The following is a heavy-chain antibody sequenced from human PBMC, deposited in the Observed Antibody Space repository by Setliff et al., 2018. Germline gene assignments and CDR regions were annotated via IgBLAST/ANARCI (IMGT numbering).Heavy chain of an antibody. D-gene: IGHD4-17*01. CDR1: GNSISNTGYY. Sequence: SETLSLTCIVAGNSISNTGYYWGWIRQPPGKGLEWIGRIYNSGTTNYNPSLKSRVTISADTSNNSFSLNLFSVTAADTAVYYCAGRDYGGGDSWGHGTLVTVSS. J-gene: IGHJ5*01. CDR2: IYNSGTT. V-gene: IGHV4-39*02. CDR3: AGRDYGGGDS.